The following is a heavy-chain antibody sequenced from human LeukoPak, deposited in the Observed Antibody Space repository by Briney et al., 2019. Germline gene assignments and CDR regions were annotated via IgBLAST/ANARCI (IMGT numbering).Heavy chain of an antibody. J-gene: IGHJ4*02. Sequence: PGGSLRLSCAASGFTFRTYSIHWVRQAPGKGLEWVTVVSADGRTQLYSDSVKGRFTVSRDNPLNTLHLQMNSLKTEDTAVYYCAREFGHNRWYFDYWGQGALVTVSS. D-gene: IGHD5-24*01. CDR2: VSADGRTQ. V-gene: IGHV3-30*03. CDR3: AREFGHNRWYFDY. CDR1: GFTFRTYS.